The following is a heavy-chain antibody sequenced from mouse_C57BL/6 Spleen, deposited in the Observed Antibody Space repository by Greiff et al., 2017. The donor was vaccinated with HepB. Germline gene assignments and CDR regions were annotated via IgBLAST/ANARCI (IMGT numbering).Heavy chain of an antibody. CDR3: TTTTVVAYDY. J-gene: IGHJ2*01. V-gene: IGHV14-4*01. CDR1: GFNIKDDY. D-gene: IGHD1-1*01. CDR2: IDPENGDT. Sequence: DVQLQESGAELVRPGASVKLSCTASGFNIKDDYMHWVKQRPEQGLEWIGWIDPENGDTEYASKFQGKATITADTSSNTAYLQLSSLTSEDTAVYYCTTTTVVAYDYWGQGTTLTVSS.